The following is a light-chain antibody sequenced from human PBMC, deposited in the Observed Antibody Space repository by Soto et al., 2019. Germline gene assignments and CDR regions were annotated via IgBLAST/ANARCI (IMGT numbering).Light chain of an antibody. CDR2: SAS. J-gene: IGKJ4*01. CDR1: QGIHNY. Sequence: DIQMTQSPSSLSASVGDRVTITCRASQGIHNYLAWYQQKPGKVRQVLIYSASTLQSGVPSRFSGSGSGTDFSLTISNLQPEDAATYYCQMCDSAHALTFGGGTKLEIK. V-gene: IGKV1-27*01. CDR3: QMCDSAHALT.